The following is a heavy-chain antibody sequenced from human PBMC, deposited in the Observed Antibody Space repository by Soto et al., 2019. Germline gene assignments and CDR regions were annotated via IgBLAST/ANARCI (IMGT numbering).Heavy chain of an antibody. V-gene: IGHV4-34*01. Sequence: EALSLTCAVYGGSVNAYYWSWIRQPPGKGLEWIGEINHSGSTNYNPSLKSRVTISVDTSKNQFSLKLSSVTAADTAVYYCARTPPINMIVVVPLSGMDVWGQGTTVTVSS. CDR3: ARTPPINMIVVVPLSGMDV. CDR1: GGSVNAYY. D-gene: IGHD3-22*01. J-gene: IGHJ6*02. CDR2: INHSGST.